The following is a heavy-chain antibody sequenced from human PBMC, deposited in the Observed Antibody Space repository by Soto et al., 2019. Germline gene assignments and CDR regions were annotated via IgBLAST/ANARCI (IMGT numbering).Heavy chain of an antibody. CDR2: VYSSGST. CDR3: ARDIVVVPSVPLDYYYGMDV. D-gene: IGHD2-2*01. Sequence: SEAMYLTCTVSDGSINNYYGSWIRQPAGRGLEWIGRVYSSGSTNYNPSLQSRVTMSVDTSKNQFSLRLNSVTAADTAVYFCARDIVVVPSVPLDYYYGMDVWGQGTTVTVSS. J-gene: IGHJ6*02. CDR1: DGSINNYY. V-gene: IGHV4-4*07.